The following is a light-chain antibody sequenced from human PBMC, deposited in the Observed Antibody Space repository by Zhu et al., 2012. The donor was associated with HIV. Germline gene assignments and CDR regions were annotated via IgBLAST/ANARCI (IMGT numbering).Light chain of an antibody. CDR2: KAS. V-gene: IGKV1-5*03. CDR3: QQYNSYPWT. CDR1: QNINDW. Sequence: DIQMTQSPSTLSASVGDRVTITCRASQNINDWLAWYQQKPGKAPKLLIYKASSLESGVPSRFSGSGSGTEFTLTISSLQPDDFATYYCQQYNSYPWTFGHGTKVEIK. J-gene: IGKJ1*01.